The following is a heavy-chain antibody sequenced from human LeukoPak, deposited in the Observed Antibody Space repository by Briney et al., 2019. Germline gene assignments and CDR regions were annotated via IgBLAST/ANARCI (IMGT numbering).Heavy chain of an antibody. V-gene: IGHV3-21*01. CDR2: ISSSSSYI. D-gene: IGHD6-6*01. Sequence: RPGGSLRLSCAASGFTFSSYSMNWVRQAPGKGLEWASPISSSSSYIYYADSVKGRFTISRDNAKNSLYLQMNSLRAEDTAVYYCARERYSSSSYAFDIWGQGTMVTVSS. CDR3: ARERYSSSSYAFDI. CDR1: GFTFSSYS. J-gene: IGHJ3*02.